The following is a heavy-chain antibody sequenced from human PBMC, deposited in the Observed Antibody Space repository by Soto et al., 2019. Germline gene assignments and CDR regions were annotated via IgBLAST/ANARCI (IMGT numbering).Heavy chain of an antibody. CDR2: IIPFLGVT. J-gene: IGHJ4*02. D-gene: IGHD3-10*01. CDR1: GGTFSPYT. V-gene: IGHV1-69*08. Sequence: QVQLVQSGAEVKKPGSSVKVSCKASGGTFSPYTINWVRQAPGQGLEWMGRIIPFLGVTNYAQKFQVRVTITADKSTTTAYMELSGLRFEDTAVYYCARDWESTVSTWSFGAFWGRGTLVTVSS. CDR3: ARDWESTVSTWSFGAF.